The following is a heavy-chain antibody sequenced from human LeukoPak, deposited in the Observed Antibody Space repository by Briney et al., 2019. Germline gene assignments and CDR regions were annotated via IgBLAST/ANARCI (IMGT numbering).Heavy chain of an antibody. CDR1: GGTFSSYA. CDR2: IIPIFGTA. V-gene: IGHV1-69*05. J-gene: IGHJ5*02. CDR3: ARDNLISWFGELLSGWFDP. D-gene: IGHD3-10*01. Sequence: ASVKVSCKASGGTFSSYAISWVRQAPGQGLEWMGGIIPIFGTANYAQEFQGRVTITTDESTSTAYMELSSLRSEDTAVYYCARDNLISWFGELLSGWFDPWGQGTLVTVSS.